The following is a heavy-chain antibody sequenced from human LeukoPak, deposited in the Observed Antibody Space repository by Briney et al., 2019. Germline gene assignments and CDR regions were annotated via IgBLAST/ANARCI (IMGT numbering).Heavy chain of an antibody. CDR3: AAVPHYYYGMDV. Sequence: SVKVSCKASGFTSTSSAMQGVRQARGQRLEWIGWIVVGSGNTNYAQKFQERVTITRDMSTSTAYMELSSLRSEDTAVYYCAAVPHYYYGMDVWGQGTTVTVSS. CDR2: IVVGSGNT. V-gene: IGHV1-58*02. J-gene: IGHJ6*02. CDR1: GFTSTSSA.